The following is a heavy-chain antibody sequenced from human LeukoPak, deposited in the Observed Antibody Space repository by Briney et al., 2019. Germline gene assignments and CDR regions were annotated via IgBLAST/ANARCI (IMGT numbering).Heavy chain of an antibody. CDR1: GGSFSGYY. J-gene: IGHJ4*02. D-gene: IGHD6-6*01. Sequence: SETLSLTCAVYGGSFSGYYWSWIRQPPGKGLEWIGEINHSGSTNYNPSLKSRVTISVDTSKNQFSLKLSSVTAADTAVYYCARRRIAARPHWGYFDYWGQGTLVTVSS. CDR3: ARRRIAARPHWGYFDY. CDR2: INHSGST. V-gene: IGHV4-34*01.